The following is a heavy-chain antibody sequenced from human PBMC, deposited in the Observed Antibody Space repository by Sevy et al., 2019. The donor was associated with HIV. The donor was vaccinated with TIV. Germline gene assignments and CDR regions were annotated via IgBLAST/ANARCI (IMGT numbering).Heavy chain of an antibody. J-gene: IGHJ3*02. Sequence: GGSLRLSCAASGFTFSTYDMSWVRQAPGKGLEWVSAISGSGGNTYYSDSVKGRFTLSRDNSKNTLYLQMNSLRAEDTAVYYCAKVLYGGNRGGAFDIWGHGTMVTVSS. CDR3: AKVLYGGNRGGAFDI. CDR2: ISGSGGNT. CDR1: GFTFSTYD. V-gene: IGHV3-23*01. D-gene: IGHD4-17*01.